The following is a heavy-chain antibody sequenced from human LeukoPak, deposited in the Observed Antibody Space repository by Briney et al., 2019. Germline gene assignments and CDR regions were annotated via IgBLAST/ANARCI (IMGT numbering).Heavy chain of an antibody. V-gene: IGHV3-11*04. CDR1: GFTFNDYY. J-gene: IGHJ5*02. Sequence: GGSLRLSCTASGFTFNDYYMTWIRQAPGKGLEWISSISGSGGTIFYADSAKGRFTISRDNAKNSLYLQMNSLRAEDTAVYYCASSRYDSSGYYGIVGHWGQGTLVTVSS. CDR3: ASSRYDSSGYYGIVGH. D-gene: IGHD3-22*01. CDR2: ISGSGGTI.